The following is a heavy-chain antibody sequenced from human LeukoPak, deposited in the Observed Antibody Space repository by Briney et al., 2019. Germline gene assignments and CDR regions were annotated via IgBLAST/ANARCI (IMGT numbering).Heavy chain of an antibody. CDR2: FDPEDGET. Sequence: GASVKVSCKVSGYTLTELSMHWVRQAPGKGLEWMGGFDPEDGETIYAQKFQGRVTMTEDTSTDTAYMELSSLRSEDTAVYYCATALGEYQLLHTVDAFDIWGQGTMVTVSS. V-gene: IGHV1-24*01. D-gene: IGHD2-2*01. CDR1: GYTLTELS. CDR3: ATALGEYQLLHTVDAFDI. J-gene: IGHJ3*02.